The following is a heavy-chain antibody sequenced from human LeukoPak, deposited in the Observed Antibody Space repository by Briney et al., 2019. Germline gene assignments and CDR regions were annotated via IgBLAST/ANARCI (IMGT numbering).Heavy chain of an antibody. Sequence: GGSLRLSCAASGFTFSDHYMDWVRQAPGKGLEWVGRIRNKANSYPTVYDASVKGRFTLSRDDSKTALYLQMSRLKTEVTALYYCARARYSANDYSHYWGQGTLVTVSS. D-gene: IGHD1-26*01. CDR3: ARARYSANDYSHY. V-gene: IGHV3-72*01. CDR1: GFTFSDHY. J-gene: IGHJ4*02. CDR2: IRNKANSYPT.